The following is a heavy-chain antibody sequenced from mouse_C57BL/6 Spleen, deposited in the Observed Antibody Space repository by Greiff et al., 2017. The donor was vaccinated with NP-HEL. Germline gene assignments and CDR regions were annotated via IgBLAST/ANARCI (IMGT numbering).Heavy chain of an antibody. J-gene: IGHJ2*01. CDR1: GYTFTDYE. D-gene: IGHD2-2*01. CDR2: IDPETGGP. V-gene: IGHV1-15*01. CDR3: TSSFYYVYDCPGPRVYCDY. Sequence: VQLQQSGAELVRPGASVTLSCKASGYTFTDYEMHWVKQTPVHGLAWIGAIDPETGGPAYNQKFKGKAILTADKSSSTAYMELRSLTSESSAVYYLTSSFYYVYDCPGPRVYCDYWGQGTTLTVSS.